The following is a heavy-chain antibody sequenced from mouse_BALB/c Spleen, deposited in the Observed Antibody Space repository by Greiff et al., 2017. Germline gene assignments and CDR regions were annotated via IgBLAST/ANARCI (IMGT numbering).Heavy chain of an antibody. V-gene: IGHV1-9*01. J-gene: IGHJ2*01. D-gene: IGHD1-1*01. CDR3: ARGNTHYYGSSFDY. CDR1: GYTFSSYW. Sequence: VQLQQSGAELMKPGASVKISCKATGYTFSSYWIEWVKQRPGHGLEWIGEILPGSGSTNYNEKFKGKATFTADTSSNTAYMQLSSLTSEDSAVYYCARGNTHYYGSSFDYWGQGTTLTVSS. CDR2: ILPGSGST.